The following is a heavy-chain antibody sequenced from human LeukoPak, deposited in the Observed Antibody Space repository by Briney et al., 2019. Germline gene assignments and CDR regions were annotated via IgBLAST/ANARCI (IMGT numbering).Heavy chain of an antibody. CDR1: GGSFSGYY. Sequence: IPSETLSLTCAVYGGSFSGYYWSWIRQPPGKGLEWIGEINHSGSTNYNPSLKSRVTISVDTSKNQFSLKLSSVTAADTAVYYCARRYYDFWSGYPDNFDYWGQGTLVTVSS. CDR3: ARRYYDFWSGYPDNFDY. D-gene: IGHD3-3*01. CDR2: INHSGST. J-gene: IGHJ4*02. V-gene: IGHV4-34*01.